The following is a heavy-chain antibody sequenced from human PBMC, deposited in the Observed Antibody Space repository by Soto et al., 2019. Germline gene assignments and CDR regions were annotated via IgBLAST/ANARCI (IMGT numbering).Heavy chain of an antibody. CDR2: IYWNDDK. CDR1: GFSLSTSGVG. D-gene: IGHD2-21*02. V-gene: IGHV2-5*01. CDR3: AHSRYCGGDCYLFDY. J-gene: IGHJ4*02. Sequence: QITLKESGPTLVKPTQTLTLTCTFSGFSLSTSGVGVGWIRQPRGKALEWLALIYWNDDKRYSPSLKSRLTITKDTSKNQVVLTMTNMDPVDTATYYCAHSRYCGGDCYLFDYWGQGTLVTVSS.